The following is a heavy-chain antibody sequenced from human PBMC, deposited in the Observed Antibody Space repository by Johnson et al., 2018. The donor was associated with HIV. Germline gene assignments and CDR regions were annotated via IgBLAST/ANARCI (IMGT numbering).Heavy chain of an antibody. CDR2: IYSAGTT. CDR1: GFTVSSNY. Sequence: MLLVESGGGLIQPGGSLRLSCVASGFTVSSNYMNWVRQAPGQGLEWVSIIYSAGTTYYVHSVKGRFTISRDNAKNSLYLQMNSLRAEDTAVYYCAREALDAFDIWGQGTMVTVSS. V-gene: IGHV3-53*01. J-gene: IGHJ3*02. CDR3: AREALDAFDI.